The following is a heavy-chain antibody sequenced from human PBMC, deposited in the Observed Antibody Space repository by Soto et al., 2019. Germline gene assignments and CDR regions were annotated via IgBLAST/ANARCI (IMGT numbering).Heavy chain of an antibody. D-gene: IGHD2-15*01. CDR3: AKDNCSGGSCYLVYYYYGMDV. CDR2: ISYDGSNK. V-gene: IGHV3-30*18. J-gene: IGHJ6*02. CDR1: GFTFSSYG. Sequence: PGGSLRLSCAASGFTFSSYGMHWVRQAPGKGLEWVAVISYDGSNKYYADSVKGRFTISRDNSKNTLYLQMNSLRAEDTAVYYCAKDNCSGGSCYLVYYYYGMDVWGQGTTVTVSS.